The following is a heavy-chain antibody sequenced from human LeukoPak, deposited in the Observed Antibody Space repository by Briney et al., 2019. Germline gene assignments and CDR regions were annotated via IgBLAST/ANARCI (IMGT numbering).Heavy chain of an antibody. V-gene: IGHV3-30*18. D-gene: IGHD6-19*01. Sequence: GGSLRLSCVASGFTFSSYGMHWVRQAPGKGLEWVAVISYDGSNKYYADSVKGRFTISRDNSKNTLYLQMNSLRAEDTAVYYCAKDYHSSGWHYFDYWGQGTLVTVSS. CDR2: ISYDGSNK. J-gene: IGHJ4*02. CDR3: AKDYHSSGWHYFDY. CDR1: GFTFSSYG.